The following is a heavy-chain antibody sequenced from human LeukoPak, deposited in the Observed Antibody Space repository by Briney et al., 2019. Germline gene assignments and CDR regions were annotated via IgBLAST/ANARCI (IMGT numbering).Heavy chain of an antibody. D-gene: IGHD1-14*01. CDR1: GYTFTSYY. CDR2: INPSGGST. J-gene: IGHJ3*02. V-gene: IGHV1-46*01. Sequence: ASVKVSCKASGYTFTSYYVHWVRQAPGQGLEWMGIINPSGGSTSYAQKFQGRVTITRDTSASTAYMELSSLRSEDMAVYYCARESTRTGAFDIWGQGTMVTVSS. CDR3: ARESTRTGAFDI.